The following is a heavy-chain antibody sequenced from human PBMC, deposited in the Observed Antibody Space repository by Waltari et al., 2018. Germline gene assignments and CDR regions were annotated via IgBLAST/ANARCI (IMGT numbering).Heavy chain of an antibody. V-gene: IGHV4-59*01. J-gene: IGHJ2*01. CDR1: GGSMSTYY. Sequence: QVRLQESGPGLVKPSETLSLTCSVSGGSMSTYYWTWIRQPPGKRLEWIGRIYSSGSIIYNPSLESRVTLSIDTSKNQFSLKLISVTAADTAVYYCARVGAVAGAGGGYLDSWGRGILVTVSS. CDR2: IYSSGSI. CDR3: ARVGAVAGAGGGYLDS. D-gene: IGHD6-19*01.